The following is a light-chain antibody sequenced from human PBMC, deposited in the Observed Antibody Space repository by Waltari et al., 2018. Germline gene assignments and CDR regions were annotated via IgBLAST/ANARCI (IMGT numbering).Light chain of an antibody. Sequence: QSALTQPASVSGSPGQSIPFSCTGTSSDVGRYNLVSWYQHHPAKAPTLLTYEVNKRPSGVSNRFSGSKSGNTASLTISGLQAEDEADYYCCSYAGASSVVFVGGTKLTVL. CDR1: SSDVGRYNL. J-gene: IGLJ2*01. CDR3: CSYAGASSVV. V-gene: IGLV2-23*02. CDR2: EVN.